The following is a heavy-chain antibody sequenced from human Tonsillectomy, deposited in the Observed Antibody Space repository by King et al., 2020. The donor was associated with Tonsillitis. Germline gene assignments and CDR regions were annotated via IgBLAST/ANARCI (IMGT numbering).Heavy chain of an antibody. J-gene: IGHJ6*02. CDR1: GYSISSGYF. CDR2: IYHSANT. CDR3: SRGGMSGVSYWMDV. Sequence: QLQESGPGLVKPSETLSLTCTVSGYSISSGYFWGWIRQPPGKGLEWIGSIYHSANTYYNASLKSRVTISVDTSNNQFSLKVTSVTAADTAVDYCSRGGMSGVSYWMDVWGQGTTVTVSS. V-gene: IGHV4-38-2*02. D-gene: IGHD3-3*01.